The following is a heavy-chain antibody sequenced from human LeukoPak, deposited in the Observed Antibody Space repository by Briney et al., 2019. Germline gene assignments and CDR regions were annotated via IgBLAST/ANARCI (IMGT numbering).Heavy chain of an antibody. V-gene: IGHV3-30-3*01. D-gene: IGHD6-19*01. CDR1: GFTFSSYA. CDR2: ISYDGSNK. Sequence: GGSLRLSCAASGFTFSSYAMHWVRQAPGKGLEWVAVISYDGSNKYYADSVKGRFTISRDNSKNTLYLQMNSLRAEDTAVYYCATGFQWRVPFYWGQGTLVTVSS. CDR3: ATGFQWRVPFY. J-gene: IGHJ4*02.